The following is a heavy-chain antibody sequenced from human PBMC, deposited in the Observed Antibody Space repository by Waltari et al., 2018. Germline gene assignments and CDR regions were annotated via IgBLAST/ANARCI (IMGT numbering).Heavy chain of an antibody. CDR3: AREITIAARYGY. V-gene: IGHV3-7*01. CDR1: GFTFSSYW. Sequence: EVQLVESGGGLVQPGGSLRLPCAASGFTFSSYWLSWVRQAPGRGLEGVANIKKDGSEKSYVDSVKGRFTISRDNAKNSLYLQMNSLRAEDTAVYYCAREITIAARYGYWGQGTLVTVSS. CDR2: IKKDGSEK. D-gene: IGHD6-6*01. J-gene: IGHJ4*02.